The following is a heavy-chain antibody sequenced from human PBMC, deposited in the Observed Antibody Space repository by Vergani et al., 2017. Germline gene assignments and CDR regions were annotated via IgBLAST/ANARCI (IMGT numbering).Heavy chain of an antibody. D-gene: IGHD7-27*01. CDR1: GGSISSYY. Sequence: QVQLQESGPGLVKPSETLSLTCTVSGGSISSYYWSWIRQPPGKGLEWIGSIYHSGSTYYNPSLKSRVTISVDTSKNQFSLKLTSVTAADTAVYYCATGAGPFDIWGQGTLVTVSS. V-gene: IGHV4-59*12. CDR3: ATGAGPFDI. CDR2: IYHSGST. J-gene: IGHJ4*02.